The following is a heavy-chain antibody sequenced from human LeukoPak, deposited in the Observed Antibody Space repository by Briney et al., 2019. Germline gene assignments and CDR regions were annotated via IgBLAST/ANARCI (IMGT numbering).Heavy chain of an antibody. D-gene: IGHD1-26*01. V-gene: IGHV4-59*08. CDR1: GGSISSYY. J-gene: IGHJ4*02. CDR3: ARLGAMVDY. CDR2: IYYSGST. Sequence: PSETLSLTCTVSGGSISSYYWSWIRQPPGKGLEWIGYIYYSGSTNYNPSLKSRVTISVDTSKNQFSLKLSSATAADTAVYYCARLGAMVDYWGQGTLVTVSS.